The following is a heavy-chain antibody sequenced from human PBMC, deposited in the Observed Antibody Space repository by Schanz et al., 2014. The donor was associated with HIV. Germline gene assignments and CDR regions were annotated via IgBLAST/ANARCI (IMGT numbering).Heavy chain of an antibody. CDR2: ISGSGVST. D-gene: IGHD6-19*01. J-gene: IGHJ4*02. CDR1: GFTFNNYA. Sequence: EVQLLESGGGLEQPGGSLRLSCVASGFTFNNYAMTWVRQAPGKGLEWVSSISGSGVSTFYAASVKGRFAISRDKSKNTLYLQMNSLRVEDTAVYYCAKMARSVAANTNFDYWGQGTLVTVSS. V-gene: IGHV3-23*01. CDR3: AKMARSVAANTNFDY.